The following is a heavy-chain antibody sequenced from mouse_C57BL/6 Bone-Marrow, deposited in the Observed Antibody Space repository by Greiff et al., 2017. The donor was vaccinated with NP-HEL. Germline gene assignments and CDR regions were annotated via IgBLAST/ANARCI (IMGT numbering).Heavy chain of an antibody. Sequence: VQLQQSGAELARPGASVKLSCKASGYTFTSYGISWVKQRTGQGLEWIGEIYPRSGNTYYNEKFKGKATLTADKSSSTAYMELRSLTSEDSAVYFCASPYGSSYHYAMDYWGQGTSVTVSS. CDR3: ASPYGSSYHYAMDY. CDR1: GYTFTSYG. D-gene: IGHD1-1*01. J-gene: IGHJ4*01. CDR2: IYPRSGNT. V-gene: IGHV1-81*01.